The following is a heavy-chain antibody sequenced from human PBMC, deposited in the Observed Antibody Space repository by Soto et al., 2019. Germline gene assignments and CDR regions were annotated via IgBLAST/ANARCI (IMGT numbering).Heavy chain of an antibody. J-gene: IGHJ1*01. Sequence: SETLSLTCAVYGGSFSGYYWSWIRQPPGKGLEWIGEINHSGSTNYNPSLKSRVTISVDTSKNQFSLKLSSVTAADTAVYYWARGCSGGSCDTEVFQHWGQGTLVTVSS. V-gene: IGHV4-34*01. CDR1: GGSFSGYY. D-gene: IGHD2-15*01. CDR3: ARGCSGGSCDTEVFQH. CDR2: INHSGST.